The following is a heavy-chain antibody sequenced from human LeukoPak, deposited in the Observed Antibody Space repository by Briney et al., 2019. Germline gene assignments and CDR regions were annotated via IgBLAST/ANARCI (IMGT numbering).Heavy chain of an antibody. CDR1: GGSFSGYY. CDR3: ARGRIAARSDDY. Sequence: PSETLSLTCAVYGGSFSGYYWSWIRQPPGKGLEWIGEINHSGSTNYNPSLKSRVTISVDTSKNRFSLKLSSVTAADTAVYYCARGRIAARSDDYWGQGTLVTVSS. J-gene: IGHJ4*02. CDR2: INHSGST. V-gene: IGHV4-34*01. D-gene: IGHD6-6*01.